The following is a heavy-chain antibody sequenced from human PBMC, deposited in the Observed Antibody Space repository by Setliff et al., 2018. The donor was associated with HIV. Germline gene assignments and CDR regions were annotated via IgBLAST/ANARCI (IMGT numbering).Heavy chain of an antibody. CDR1: GFTFSNNN. D-gene: IGHD5-12*01. CDR3: ATLPAAIVATTYYFDY. V-gene: IGHV3-48*01. CDR2: ISSTSSNI. J-gene: IGHJ4*02. Sequence: GGSLRLSCAASGFTFSNNNMNWVRQAPGKGLEWVSYISSTSSNIYYVDSVEGRFTISRDNADNSLYLQMNSLRAEDTAVYFCATLPAAIVATTYYFDYWGQGTLVTVSS.